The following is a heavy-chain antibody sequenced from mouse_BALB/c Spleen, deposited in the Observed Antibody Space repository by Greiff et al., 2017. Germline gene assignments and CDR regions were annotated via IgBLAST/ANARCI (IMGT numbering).Heavy chain of an antibody. CDR2: IYPGNGDT. V-gene: IGHV1-12*01. J-gene: IGHJ2*01. D-gene: IGHD2-14*01. CDR3: AEHANCYRYDEGYFDY. Sequence: QVQLQQPGAELVKPGASVKMSCKASGYTFTSYNMHWVKQTPGQGLEWIGAIYPGNGDTSYNQKFKGKATLTADKSSSTAYMQLSSLTSEDSAVYYCAEHANCYRYDEGYFDYWGQGTTLTVSA. CDR1: GYTFTSYN.